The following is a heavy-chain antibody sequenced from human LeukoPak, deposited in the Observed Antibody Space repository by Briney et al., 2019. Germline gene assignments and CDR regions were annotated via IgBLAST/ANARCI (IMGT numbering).Heavy chain of an antibody. D-gene: IGHD5-18*01. V-gene: IGHV3-20*04. CDR1: GFTFDDYG. Sequence: GGSLRLSCAASGFTFDDYGMSWVRQAPGKGLEWVSGINWSGGSTGYADSVKGRFTISRDNAKNSLYLQMNSLRAEDMALYYCAKGRGYSYGYPFDYWGQGTLVTVSS. J-gene: IGHJ4*02. CDR3: AKGRGYSYGYPFDY. CDR2: INWSGGST.